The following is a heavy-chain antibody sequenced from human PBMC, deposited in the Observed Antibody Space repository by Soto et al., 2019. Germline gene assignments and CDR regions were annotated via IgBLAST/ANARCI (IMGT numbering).Heavy chain of an antibody. CDR3: ASSIVVATALDY. J-gene: IGHJ4*01. CDR1: GYTFTNYG. V-gene: IGHV1-3*05. Sequence: QVQLVQSGAEEKKPGSSVKVSCKASGYTFTNYGMHWVRQAPGQRLEWMGWINAGNGNTKYSMKFQGRVTITRDTSASTAYMEMSSLRSADTYLYDCASSIVVATALDYWGQGTLVTVSS. CDR2: INAGNGNT. D-gene: IGHD2-21*02.